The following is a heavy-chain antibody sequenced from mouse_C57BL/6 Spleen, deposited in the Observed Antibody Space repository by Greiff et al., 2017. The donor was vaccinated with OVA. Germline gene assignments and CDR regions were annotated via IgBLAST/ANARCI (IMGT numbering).Heavy chain of an antibody. Sequence: QVQLKQSGAELVRPGASVKLSCKASGYTFTDYYINWVKQRPGQGLEWIARIYPGSGNTYYNEKFKGKATLTAEKSSSTAYMQLSSLTSEDSAVYFGARSGLWSSYAMDYWGQGTSVTVSS. CDR1: GYTFTDYY. D-gene: IGHD1-1*02. V-gene: IGHV1-76*01. CDR3: ARSGLWSSYAMDY. J-gene: IGHJ4*01. CDR2: IYPGSGNT.